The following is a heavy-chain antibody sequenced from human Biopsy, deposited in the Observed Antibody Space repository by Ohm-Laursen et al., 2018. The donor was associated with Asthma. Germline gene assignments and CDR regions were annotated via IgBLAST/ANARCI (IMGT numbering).Heavy chain of an antibody. CDR3: ARHWNWGSFFDY. Sequence: SETLSLTCTVSGGSMSSSSYSWGWIRQPPGKGLEWIGSISYTGNTDIPSLSSRVTLSVDTSKNNFFLKLTSVTAADTAVFYCARHWNWGSFFDYWGQGMLVTVSS. D-gene: IGHD7-27*01. J-gene: IGHJ4*02. V-gene: IGHV4-39*01. CDR2: ISYTGNT. CDR1: GGSMSSSSYS.